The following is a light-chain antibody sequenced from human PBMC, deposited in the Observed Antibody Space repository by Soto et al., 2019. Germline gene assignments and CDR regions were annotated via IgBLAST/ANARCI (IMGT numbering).Light chain of an antibody. CDR1: QGISTY. CDR3: QQSNSITWT. V-gene: IGKV1-39*01. CDR2: AAS. Sequence: IPITQLSSSPSSHVRDRVTITCRASQGISTYLNWYQQKPGKAPKVLIYAASSLQSGVPSRFSGSGSETDFTLTISSLQPEDFATYSCQQSNSITWTFGQGTKV. J-gene: IGKJ1*01.